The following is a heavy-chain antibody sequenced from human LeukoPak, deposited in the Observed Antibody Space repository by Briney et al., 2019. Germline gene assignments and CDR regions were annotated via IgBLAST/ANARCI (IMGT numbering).Heavy chain of an antibody. CDR1: GFTFSSYG. V-gene: IGHV3-30*18. J-gene: IGHJ4*02. CDR2: MSYDGSTK. CDR3: AKVSIGRPSFVDC. Sequence: GRSLRLSCAHPGFTFSSYGMHSVSQAPGKGLEWVAAMSYDGSTKYYTDSVKGRFTISRDNSKNTLYLQMNSPRAEDTAVYYCAKVSIGRPSFVDCWGQGTLVTVSS. D-gene: IGHD2/OR15-2a*01.